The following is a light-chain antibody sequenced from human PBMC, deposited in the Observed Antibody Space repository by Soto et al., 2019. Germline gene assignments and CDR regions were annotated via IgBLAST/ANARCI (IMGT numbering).Light chain of an antibody. CDR3: TSYTSSSPYG. V-gene: IGLV2-14*01. Sequence: QSALTQPASVSGSPGQSITISCTGTSCDVGRYNYVSWYQHHPGKVPKLVIYEVSKRPSGVSHRFSGSKSVNTASLTISALQAEDEADYYFTSYTSSSPYGFGTVTKVTVL. CDR1: SCDVGRYNY. J-gene: IGLJ1*01. CDR2: EVS.